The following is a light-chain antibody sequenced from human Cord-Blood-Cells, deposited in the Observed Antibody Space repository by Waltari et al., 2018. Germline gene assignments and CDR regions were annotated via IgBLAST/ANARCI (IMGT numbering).Light chain of an antibody. CDR2: DVS. Sequence: QSALTQPASVSGSPGQSITISCTGTSSDVGGYNYVSWYQQHPGKAPNLMMYDVSKRPSGVSNRFSGSKSGNTASLTISGLQAEDEADYYCSSYTSSSTVVFGGGTKLTVL. CDR1: SSDVGGYNY. J-gene: IGLJ2*01. CDR3: SSYTSSSTVV. V-gene: IGLV2-14*01.